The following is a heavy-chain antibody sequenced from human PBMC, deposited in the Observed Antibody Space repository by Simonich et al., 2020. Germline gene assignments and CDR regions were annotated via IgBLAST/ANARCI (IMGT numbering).Heavy chain of an antibody. J-gene: IGHJ3*02. V-gene: IGHV4-34*01. CDR2: INHSGST. D-gene: IGHD1-1*01. CDR3: ARGKGWKNAFDI. CDR1: GGSFSGYY. Sequence: QVQLQQWGAGLLKPSETLSLTCAVYGGSFSGYYWSWIRQPAGQGLEWIGEINHSGSTNYNPSLKSRVTISVDTSKNQFSLKLSSVTAADTAVYYCARGKGWKNAFDIWGQGTMVTVSS.